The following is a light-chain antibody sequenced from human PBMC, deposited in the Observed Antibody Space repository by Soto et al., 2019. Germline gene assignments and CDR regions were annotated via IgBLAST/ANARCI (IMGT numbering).Light chain of an antibody. CDR2: AAS. Sequence: EIVLTQSPATLSLSPWETATLSCRASQSVSDYLAWYQQKPGQAPGLLIYAASSRATGIPDRFSGSGSGTDFSLTISGLEPEDFAVYYCQQYGSSPITFGQGTRLEIK. J-gene: IGKJ5*01. V-gene: IGKV3-20*01. CDR3: QQYGSSPIT. CDR1: QSVSDY.